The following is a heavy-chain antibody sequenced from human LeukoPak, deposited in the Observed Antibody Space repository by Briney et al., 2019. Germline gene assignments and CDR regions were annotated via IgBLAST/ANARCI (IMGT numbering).Heavy chain of an antibody. CDR1: GDSLSSGGYS. J-gene: IGHJ4*02. CDR3: ARYYYDSSGYYYPFDY. CDR2: IYYSGST. Sequence: SETLSLTCEVSGDSLSSGGYSWSWIRQPPGKGLEWIGSIYYSGSTYYNPSLKSRVTISVDTSKNQFSLKLSSVTAADTAVYYCARYYYDSSGYYYPFDYWGQGTLVTVSS. D-gene: IGHD3-22*01. V-gene: IGHV4-39*07.